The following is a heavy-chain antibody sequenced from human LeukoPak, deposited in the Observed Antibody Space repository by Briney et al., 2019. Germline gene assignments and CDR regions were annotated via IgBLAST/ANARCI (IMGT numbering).Heavy chain of an antibody. CDR1: GGSFSGYY. Sequence: SETLSLTCAVYGGSFSGYYWSWIRQPPGKGLKWIGEINHSGSTNYNPSLKSRVTISVDTSKNQFSLKLSSVTAADTAVYYCARVGLYYDILTGYYGGYYFDYWGQGTLVTVSS. D-gene: IGHD3-9*01. CDR3: ARVGLYYDILTGYYGGYYFDY. CDR2: INHSGST. V-gene: IGHV4-34*01. J-gene: IGHJ4*02.